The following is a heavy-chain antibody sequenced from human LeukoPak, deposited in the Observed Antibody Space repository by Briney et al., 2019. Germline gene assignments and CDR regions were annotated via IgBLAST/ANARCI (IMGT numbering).Heavy chain of an antibody. Sequence: GRSLTLSCAASGFPLSSYGMHWVRQAPGKGLEWVAVIWYDGSNEDYADSVKGRFTISKDNSNDTLYLQMNSLRAEDTAVYYCARDIYASGIYYFDYWGQGTLVTVSS. CDR1: GFPLSSYG. J-gene: IGHJ4*02. D-gene: IGHD3-10*01. CDR2: IWYDGSNE. V-gene: IGHV3-33*01. CDR3: ARDIYASGIYYFDY.